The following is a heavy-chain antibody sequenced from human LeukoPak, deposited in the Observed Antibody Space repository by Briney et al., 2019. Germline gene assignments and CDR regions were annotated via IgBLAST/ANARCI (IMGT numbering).Heavy chain of an antibody. D-gene: IGHD2-15*01. CDR2: IYPGDADT. CDR1: GYSFPNYW. CDR3: ARQGIMVAGAFDF. Sequence: GESLKISCKGSGYSFPNYWIGWVRQMPGKGLEWMGIIYPGDADTRYSPSLQGQVTISADKSINTAFLQWSSLKASDTAMYYCARQGIMVAGAFDFWGQGTVVTVSS. J-gene: IGHJ4*02. V-gene: IGHV5-51*01.